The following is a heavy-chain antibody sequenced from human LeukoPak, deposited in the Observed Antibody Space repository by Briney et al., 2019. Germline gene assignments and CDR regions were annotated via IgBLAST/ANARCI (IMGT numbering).Heavy chain of an antibody. V-gene: IGHV4-38-2*01. J-gene: IGHJ6*04. CDR3: ARVLVVVAATSYYYYGMDA. D-gene: IGHD2-15*01. CDR1: GYSISSGYY. Sequence: SETLSLTCAVSGYSISSGYYWGWIRQPPGQGLEWIGSIYHSGSTYYNPSLKSRVTISVDTSKNQFSLKLSSVTAADTAVYYCARVLVVVAATSYYYYGMDAWGKGTTVTVSS. CDR2: IYHSGST.